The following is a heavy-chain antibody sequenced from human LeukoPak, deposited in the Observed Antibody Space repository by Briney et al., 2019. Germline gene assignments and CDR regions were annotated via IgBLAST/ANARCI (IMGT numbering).Heavy chain of an antibody. J-gene: IGHJ4*02. D-gene: IGHD5/OR15-5a*01. CDR2: IYYSGST. CDR3: ARDASTFDY. CDR1: GGSISSSSYY. V-gene: IGHV4-39*07. Sequence: SETLSLTCTVSGGSISSSSYYWGWIRQPPGKGLEWIGSIYYSGSTYYNPSLKSRVTISVDTSKNQFSLKLSSVTAADTAVYYCARDASTFDYWGQGTPDTVSS.